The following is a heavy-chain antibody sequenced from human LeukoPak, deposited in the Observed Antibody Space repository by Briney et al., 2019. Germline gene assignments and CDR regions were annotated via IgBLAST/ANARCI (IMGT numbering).Heavy chain of an antibody. CDR3: ARASLYYDFWSGYYPINWFDP. D-gene: IGHD3-3*01. J-gene: IGHJ5*02. V-gene: IGHV4-34*01. CDR1: GGSFSGYY. CDR2: INHSGST. Sequence: SETLSLTCVVYGGSFSGYYWSWIRQPPGKGLEWIGEINHSGSTNYNPSLKSRVTISVDTSKNQFSLKLSSVTAADTAVYYCARASLYYDFWSGYYPINWFDPWGQGTLVTVSS.